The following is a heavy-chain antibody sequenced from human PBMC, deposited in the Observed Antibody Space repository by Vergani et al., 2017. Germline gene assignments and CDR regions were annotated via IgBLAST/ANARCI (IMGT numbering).Heavy chain of an antibody. V-gene: IGHV4-61*02. CDR2: IYVSGIT. J-gene: IGHJ3*01. CDR1: GASINNDFYY. Sequence: QVQLQESGPGLVKPSQTLSLTCTVSGASINNDFYYWPWIRQPAGRGLEWIGRIYVSGITDYNSSLQSRVSMSVDTSKNQFSLTLTSVTAADTAVYYWARDNKQLRPRAFDRWGQGTMVTVSS. D-gene: IGHD4-23*01. CDR3: ARDNKQLRPRAFDR.